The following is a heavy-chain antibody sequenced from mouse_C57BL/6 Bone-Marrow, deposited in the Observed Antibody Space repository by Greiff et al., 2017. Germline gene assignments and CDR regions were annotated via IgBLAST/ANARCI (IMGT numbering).Heavy chain of an antibody. CDR1: GYTFTSYG. V-gene: IGHV1-58*01. CDR2: IYLGNGYT. Sequence: EVQLQQSGAELVRPGSSVKMSCKTSGYTFTSYGINWVKQRPGQGLEWIGDIYLGNGYTEYNEKFKGKATLTSDTSSSTAYMQLSSLTSEDSAIYFCARGGNYGAWFAYWGQGTLITVSA. D-gene: IGHD2-1*01. CDR3: ARGGNYGAWFAY. J-gene: IGHJ3*01.